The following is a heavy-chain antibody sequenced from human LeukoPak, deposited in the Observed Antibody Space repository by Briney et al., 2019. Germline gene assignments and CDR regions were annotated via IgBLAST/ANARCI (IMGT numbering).Heavy chain of an antibody. Sequence: GESLQISCQGSGYSFTSYWIGWVRQMPGKGLEWMGIIYPGDSDTRYSPSFQGQVTISADKSISTAYLQWSSLKASDTAMYYCARGGYDILTGYYTDAFDIWGQGTMVTVSS. V-gene: IGHV5-51*01. CDR1: GYSFTSYW. CDR3: ARGGYDILTGYYTDAFDI. CDR2: IYPGDSDT. D-gene: IGHD3-9*01. J-gene: IGHJ3*02.